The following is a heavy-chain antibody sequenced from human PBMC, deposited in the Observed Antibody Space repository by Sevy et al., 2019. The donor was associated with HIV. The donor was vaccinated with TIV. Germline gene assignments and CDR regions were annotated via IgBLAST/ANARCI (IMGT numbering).Heavy chain of an antibody. J-gene: IGHJ6*02. CDR2: INFSGTT. CDR3: ARHFRPQRPFSRSGVAGWTMDV. D-gene: IGHD6-19*01. V-gene: IGHV4-39*01. CDR1: GVSFRSNSYY. Sequence: QLPETLSLTCTVSGVSFRSNSYYWGWIRQPPGKGLEWIGAINFSGTTYYNPSLKSRVSMSVDTNNNHFSLNLNSVTAADTGFYYCARHFRPQRPFSRSGVAGWTMDVWGQGTTVTVSS.